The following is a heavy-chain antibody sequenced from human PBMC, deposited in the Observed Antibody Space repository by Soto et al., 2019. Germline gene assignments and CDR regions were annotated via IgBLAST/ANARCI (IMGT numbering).Heavy chain of an antibody. CDR1: GFTFTYAW. Sequence: EVQLVESGGGLVKLGGSLTLSCAASGFTFTYAWMNWVRQAPGTGLEWVGRIKSKTAGGTTDYTAPVKGRFTNSKDDSKITLFLQMNSLKAEDTAVYYCATDGGAWGQGTLVTVSS. J-gene: IGHJ5*02. CDR3: ATDGGA. V-gene: IGHV3-15*07. D-gene: IGHD3-10*01. CDR2: IKSKTAGGTT.